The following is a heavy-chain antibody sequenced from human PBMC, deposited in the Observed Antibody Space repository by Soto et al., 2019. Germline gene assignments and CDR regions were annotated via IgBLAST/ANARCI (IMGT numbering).Heavy chain of an antibody. CDR1: GFTFSSYG. Sequence: GGSLRLSCAASGFTFSSYGMHWVRQAPGKGLEWVAVISYDGSNKYYADSVKGRFTISRDNSKNTLYLQMNSLRAEDTAVYYCAKPRIAARRVSLENWFDPWGQGTLVTVSS. J-gene: IGHJ5*02. D-gene: IGHD6-6*01. CDR2: ISYDGSNK. V-gene: IGHV3-30*18. CDR3: AKPRIAARRVSLENWFDP.